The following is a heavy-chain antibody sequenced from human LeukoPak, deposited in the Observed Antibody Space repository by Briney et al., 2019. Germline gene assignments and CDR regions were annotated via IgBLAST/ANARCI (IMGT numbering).Heavy chain of an antibody. J-gene: IGHJ4*02. V-gene: IGHV3-23*01. D-gene: IGHD2-21*01. Sequence: GGSLRLSCAASGFTFTNNFMTWVRQAPGKGLEWVSSISDSGSVTYYMDSVRGRFTISRDNSKNTLYLQMDSLRGEDTAVYYCAKDFRIGYSAHFDYWGQGALVTVSS. CDR1: GFTFTNNF. CDR2: ISDSGSVT. CDR3: AKDFRIGYSAHFDY.